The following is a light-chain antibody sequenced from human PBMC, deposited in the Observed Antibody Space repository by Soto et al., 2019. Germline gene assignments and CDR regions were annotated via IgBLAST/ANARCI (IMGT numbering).Light chain of an antibody. J-gene: IGKJ1*01. Sequence: IHMIHFRSCLSASVGDRVTITCRTTLSITRFLNWYQQKPGKAPKLLISVASSLESGVPSRFSGSGFGTEFTLTISSLQPQDFATYHCQQSHKTPWTFGQGTKVDIK. CDR2: VAS. CDR1: LSITRF. CDR3: QQSHKTPWT. V-gene: IGKV1-39*01.